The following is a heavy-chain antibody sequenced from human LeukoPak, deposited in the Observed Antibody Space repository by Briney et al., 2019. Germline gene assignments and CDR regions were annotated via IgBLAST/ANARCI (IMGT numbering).Heavy chain of an antibody. V-gene: IGHV1-18*01. D-gene: IGHD3-22*01. CDR3: ARDFDDSSQGYYFDY. Sequence: ASVKVSCKPSGYTFTSYGISWVRRAPGQGLEWMGWISADNGNTTYAQKLQGRLTMTTDTSTSTAYMELRSLRSDDTAVYCCARDFDDSSQGYYFDYWGQGTLVTV. J-gene: IGHJ4*02. CDR2: ISADNGNT. CDR1: GYTFTSYG.